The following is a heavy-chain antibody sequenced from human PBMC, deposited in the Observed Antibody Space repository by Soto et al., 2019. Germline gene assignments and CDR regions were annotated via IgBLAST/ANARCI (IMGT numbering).Heavy chain of an antibody. Sequence: QLQLLESGSGLVKPSQTLSLTCAVSGGSISSGGYSWGWIRQPPGKGLEWIGYIYHSVSTYYSPSLKSRVTISVDRSKNQFSLRLSSVTAADTAMYYCAIVPDYWGPGTLVTVSS. CDR2: IYHSVST. CDR1: GGSISSGGYS. J-gene: IGHJ4*02. CDR3: AIVPDY. V-gene: IGHV4-30-2*01.